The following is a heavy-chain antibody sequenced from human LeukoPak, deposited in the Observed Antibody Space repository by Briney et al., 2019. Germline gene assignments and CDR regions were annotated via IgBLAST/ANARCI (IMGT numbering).Heavy chain of an antibody. Sequence: GASVKVSCKASGYTFTSYGISWVRQAPGQGLEWMGWISAYNGNTNYAQKLQGRVTMTTNTSTSTAYMELRSLRSDDTAVYYCARGLWSSGWYVPVDYWGQGTLVTVSS. V-gene: IGHV1-18*01. J-gene: IGHJ4*02. CDR1: GYTFTSYG. CDR3: ARGLWSSGWYVPVDY. CDR2: ISAYNGNT. D-gene: IGHD6-19*01.